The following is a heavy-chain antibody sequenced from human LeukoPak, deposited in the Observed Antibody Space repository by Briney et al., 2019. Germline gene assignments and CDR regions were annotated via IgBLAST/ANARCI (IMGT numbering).Heavy chain of an antibody. J-gene: IGHJ4*02. CDR3: ARGLLETTTTYFDY. V-gene: IGHV3-7*01. D-gene: IGHD1-1*01. CDR1: GFKFSDFW. CDR2: IKEDGSEE. Sequence: PGGSLRLSCAASGFKFSDFWMTWVRQTPGKGLEWVANIKEDGSEEYHVDSVKGRFTISRDNSKSTLYLQINSLRAEDTAVYYCARGLLETTTTYFDYWGQGTLVTVSS.